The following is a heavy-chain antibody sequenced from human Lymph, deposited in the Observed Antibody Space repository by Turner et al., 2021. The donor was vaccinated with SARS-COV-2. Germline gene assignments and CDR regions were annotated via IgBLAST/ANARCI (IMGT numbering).Heavy chain of an antibody. CDR2: INPNSGGT. D-gene: IGHD6-19*01. CDR3: ARGESIAVAGTQYFDY. CDR1: GYTFTDYY. J-gene: IGHJ4*02. Sequence: VHLVQSGAEVKKPGASVKVSCKASGYTFTDYYMHWVRQAPGQGLEWMGWINPNSGGTNYAQKFQGRVTMTRDTSISTAYMELRWLRSDDTAVYFCARGESIAVAGTQYFDYWGQGTLVTVSS. V-gene: IGHV1-2*02.